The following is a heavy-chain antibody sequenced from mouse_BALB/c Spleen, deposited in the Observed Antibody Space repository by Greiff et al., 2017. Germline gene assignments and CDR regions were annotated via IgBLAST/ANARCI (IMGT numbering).Heavy chain of an antibody. CDR2: SRNKANDYTT. V-gene: IGHV7-1*02. J-gene: IGHJ1*01. D-gene: IGHD2-3*01. Sequence: EVKVVESGGGLVQPGGSLRLSCATSGFTFSDFYMEWVRQPPGKRLEWIAASRNKANDYTTEYSASVKGRFIVSRDTSQSILYLQMNALRAEDTAIYYCARDATRQARLLGDWYFDVWGAGTTVTVSS. CDR1: GFTFSDFY. CDR3: ARDATRQARLLGDWYFDV.